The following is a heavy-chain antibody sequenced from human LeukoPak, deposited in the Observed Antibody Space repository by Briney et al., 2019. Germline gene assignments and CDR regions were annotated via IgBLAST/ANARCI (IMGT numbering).Heavy chain of an antibody. J-gene: IGHJ4*02. V-gene: IGHV4-39*01. CDR3: ARHYNRDDLLDY. Sequence: PSDTLSLTCTVSGGSISSSSYYWGWIRQPPGKGLEWIGSIYYSGSTYYNPSLKSRVTISVDTSKNQFSLKLSSVTAADTAVYYCARHYNRDDLLDYWGQGTLVTVSS. CDR1: GGSISSSSYY. D-gene: IGHD1-20*01. CDR2: IYYSGST.